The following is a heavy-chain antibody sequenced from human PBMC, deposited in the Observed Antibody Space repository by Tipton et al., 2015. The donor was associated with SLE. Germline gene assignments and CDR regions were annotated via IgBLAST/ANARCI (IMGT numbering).Heavy chain of an antibody. Sequence: TLSLTCTVSGGSFSSYYWTWIRQPPGKGLEWIGYVYYSGSTNYNPSLKSRLTISVDTSKNQFSLKLNSVTAADTAMYYGATLWTPTEYSSSWGNMDVWGKGTTVTVSS. CDR2: VYYSGST. D-gene: IGHD6-13*01. V-gene: IGHV4-59*01. J-gene: IGHJ6*03. CDR1: GGSFSSYY. CDR3: ATLWTPTEYSSSWGNMDV.